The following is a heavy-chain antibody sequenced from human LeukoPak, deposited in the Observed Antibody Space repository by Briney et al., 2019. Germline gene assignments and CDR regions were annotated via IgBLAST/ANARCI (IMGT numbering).Heavy chain of an antibody. V-gene: IGHV4-34*01. J-gene: IGHJ4*02. Sequence: SETLSLTCAVYGGSLSGYYWSWIRQPPGKGLEWIGEINHSGSTNYNPSLKSRVTISEDLSRNVFSLTLNSVTAADAAVYYCAREGRENIAIGVDWGQGALVTVSS. CDR3: AREGRENIAIGVD. CDR2: INHSGST. D-gene: IGHD3-16*02. CDR1: GGSLSGYY.